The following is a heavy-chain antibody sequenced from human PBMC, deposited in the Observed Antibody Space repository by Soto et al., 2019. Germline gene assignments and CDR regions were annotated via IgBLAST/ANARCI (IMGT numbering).Heavy chain of an antibody. CDR3: ARDLRGHYGP. CDR1: VFNFRNFN. D-gene: IGHD4-17*01. J-gene: IGHJ3*01. Sequence: PGGSLRLSCEGSVFNFRNFNMIWVRQAPGKGLEWVSSVSGSSSYIYYADSVKGRFTVSRDNANNLVFLQMNGLRPEDTAMYYCARDLRGHYGPWGQGTMVTVSS. V-gene: IGHV3-21*06. CDR2: VSGSSSYI.